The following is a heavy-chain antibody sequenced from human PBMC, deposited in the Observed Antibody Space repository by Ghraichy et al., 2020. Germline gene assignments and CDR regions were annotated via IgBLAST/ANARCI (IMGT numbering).Heavy chain of an antibody. D-gene: IGHD3-3*01. V-gene: IGHV3-23*01. CDR2: ISGSGGST. Sequence: GGSLRLSCAASGFTFSSYAMSWVRQAPGKGLEWVSAISGSGGSTYYADSVKGRFTISRDNSKNTLFLQMNSLRAEDTAVYYCVKVLEVGSLLGGGFDYWGQGTLVTVSS. CDR3: VKVLEVGSLLGGGFDY. J-gene: IGHJ4*02. CDR1: GFTFSSYA.